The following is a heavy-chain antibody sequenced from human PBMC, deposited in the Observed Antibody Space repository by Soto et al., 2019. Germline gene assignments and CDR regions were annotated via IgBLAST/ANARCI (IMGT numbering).Heavy chain of an antibody. D-gene: IGHD2-2*01. Sequence: GGALRLSCAASGFTFSSYAMHWVRQAPGKGLEWVAVISYDGSNKYYADSVKGRFTISRDNSKNTLYLQMNSLRAEDTAVYYCAREPYANDAFDIWGQGTMVTVSS. V-gene: IGHV3-30-3*01. CDR2: ISYDGSNK. CDR3: AREPYANDAFDI. J-gene: IGHJ3*02. CDR1: GFTFSSYA.